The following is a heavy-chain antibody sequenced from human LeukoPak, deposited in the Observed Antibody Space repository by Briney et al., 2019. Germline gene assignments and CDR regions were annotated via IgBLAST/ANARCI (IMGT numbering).Heavy chain of an antibody. CDR2: ISSSSSTI. CDR1: GFTFSSYS. V-gene: IGHV3-48*01. Sequence: GGSLRLSCAASGFTFSSYSMNWVRQAPGTGLEWVSYISSSSSTIYYADSVKGRFTISRDNAKNSLYLQMNSLRAEDTAVYYCARDLEGGDAYWGQGTLVTVSS. CDR3: ARDLEGGDAY. J-gene: IGHJ4*02. D-gene: IGHD2-21*02.